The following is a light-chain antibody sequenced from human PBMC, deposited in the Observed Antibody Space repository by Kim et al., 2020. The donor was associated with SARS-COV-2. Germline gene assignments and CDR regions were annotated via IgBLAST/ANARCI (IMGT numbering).Light chain of an antibody. CDR1: QDIANS. CDR3: QKYNSAPWT. Sequence: ASVGDRVTITGRASQDIANSLAWYQQKPGKVPKLLIYAASTLQSGVPSRFSGSGSGTQFTLTIGSLQTEDVATYYCQKYNSAPWTFGPGTKVDIK. CDR2: AAS. J-gene: IGKJ1*01. V-gene: IGKV1-27*01.